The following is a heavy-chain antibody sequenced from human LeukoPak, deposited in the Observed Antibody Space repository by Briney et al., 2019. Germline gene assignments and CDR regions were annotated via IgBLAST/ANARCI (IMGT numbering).Heavy chain of an antibody. CDR2: IYPGDSDT. J-gene: IGHJ6*02. CDR1: GYSFTSNW. Sequence: PGESLKISCKGSGYSFTSNWIGWVRQMPGKGLEWMGIIYPGDSDTRYSPSFQGQVTISVDKSISTAYLQWSSLKASDTAMYYCARRSIYGSGSSDYHGMDVWGQGTTVTVSS. D-gene: IGHD3-10*01. CDR3: ARRSIYGSGSSDYHGMDV. V-gene: IGHV5-51*01.